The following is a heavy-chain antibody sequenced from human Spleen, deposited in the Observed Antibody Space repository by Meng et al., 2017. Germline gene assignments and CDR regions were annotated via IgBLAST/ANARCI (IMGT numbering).Heavy chain of an antibody. Sequence: QGHLLQSGAEVKKPGASGWVSCKASGYTFASYGISWVRQAPGQGLEWMGWITPGSGNTKYSQKFQGRVTITRDTSASTAYMELSTLRSEDTAVYYCARDFTSGSSGDPWGQGTLVTVYS. CDR1: GYTFASYG. CDR3: ARDFTSGSSGDP. J-gene: IGHJ5*02. V-gene: IGHV1-18*01. CDR2: ITPGSGNT. D-gene: IGHD6-19*01.